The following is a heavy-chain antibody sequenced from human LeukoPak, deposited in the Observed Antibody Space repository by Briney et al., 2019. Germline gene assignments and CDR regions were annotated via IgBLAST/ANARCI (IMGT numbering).Heavy chain of an antibody. Sequence: PGGSLRLSCAASGFTFSSYWMSWVRQAPGKGLEWVANVQPDGSEQYYVDSVKGRFTISRDNAKNSLYLQMNSLRAEDTAVYYCARIDEVTFDDWGQGTLVTVSS. V-gene: IGHV3-7*01. J-gene: IGHJ5*02. D-gene: IGHD2-21*02. CDR3: ARIDEVTFDD. CDR1: GFTFSSYW. CDR2: VQPDGSEQ.